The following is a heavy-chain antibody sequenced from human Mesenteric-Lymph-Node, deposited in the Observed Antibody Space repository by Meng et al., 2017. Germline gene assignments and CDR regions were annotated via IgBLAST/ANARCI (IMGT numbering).Heavy chain of an antibody. D-gene: IGHD2/OR15-2a*01. CDR3: ARHGLRGRTTTGSYQSFYYNDFDV. Sequence: GESLKISCQGSGYSFTSYWIGWVRQMPGKGLEWMGTIYPGDSETRYSPSFQGQVPISAAKSISTAYLQWSSLKASDTAMYYCARHGLRGRTTTGSYQSFYYNDFDVWGQGATVTVSS. CDR1: GYSFTSYW. J-gene: IGHJ6*02. CDR2: IYPGDSET. V-gene: IGHV5-51*01.